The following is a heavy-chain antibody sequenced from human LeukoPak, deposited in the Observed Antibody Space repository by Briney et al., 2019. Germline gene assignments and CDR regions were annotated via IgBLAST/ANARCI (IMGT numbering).Heavy chain of an antibody. D-gene: IGHD5-24*01. J-gene: IGHJ5*02. CDR2: ISPGADIT. V-gene: IGHV3-23*01. CDR3: AKDCGWLHFCS. Sequence: LPGGSLRLSCAASGFTFSIHGMNWVRQAPGKGLEWVSGISPGADITYYAESVKGRFTISRDNSKNTLYLQINTLRAEDTAIYYCAKDCGWLHFCSWGQGTLVTVSS. CDR1: GFTFSIHG.